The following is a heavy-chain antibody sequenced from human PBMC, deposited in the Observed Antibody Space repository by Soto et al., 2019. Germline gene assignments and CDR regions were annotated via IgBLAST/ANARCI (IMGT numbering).Heavy chain of an antibody. D-gene: IGHD3-10*01. CDR2: INTGNGNT. J-gene: IGHJ3*02. CDR1: GDRFTNYA. CDR3: ATPLFNDAVDI. Sequence: ASVKVSCKEFGDRFTNYAIHWVRQAPGQRLEWMGWINTGNGNTEYSQKFQGRVTITRDTSANTAYMQLSSLRSEDTAVYYCATPLFNDAVDIWGLGTMVTVSS. V-gene: IGHV1-3*04.